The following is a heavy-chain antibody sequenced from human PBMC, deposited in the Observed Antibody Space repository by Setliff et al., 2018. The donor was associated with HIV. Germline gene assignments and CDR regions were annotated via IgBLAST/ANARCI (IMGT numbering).Heavy chain of an antibody. D-gene: IGHD1-1*01. CDR2: IHTDGTTT. J-gene: IGHJ4*02. Sequence: GKSLKISCAASGFTFSNYWMHWVRQAPGKGLMWVSRIHTDGTTTMYAGSVKGRFTISRDSAKSTLYLQMNSLRAEDTALYYCVRAKNWNDFDYWGQGTLVTVSS. V-gene: IGHV3-74*03. CDR3: VRAKNWNDFDY. CDR1: GFTFSNYW.